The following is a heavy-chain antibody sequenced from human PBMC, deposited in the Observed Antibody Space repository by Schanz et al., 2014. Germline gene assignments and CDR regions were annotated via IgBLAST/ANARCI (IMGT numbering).Heavy chain of an antibody. CDR2: VYHSGST. J-gene: IGHJ4*02. Sequence: QLHLQESGPGLAKPSETLSLICSVSGGSISTSSRYWGWIRQPPGKGLEWIGSVYHSGSTYYNPSLKSRVTISMDTSKNQFSLHLRYVTAADTAVYYCATIPRGNIYGYFDYWGQGTLVTVSS. CDR1: GGSISTSSRY. V-gene: IGHV4-39*07. D-gene: IGHD5-18*01. CDR3: ATIPRGNIYGYFDY.